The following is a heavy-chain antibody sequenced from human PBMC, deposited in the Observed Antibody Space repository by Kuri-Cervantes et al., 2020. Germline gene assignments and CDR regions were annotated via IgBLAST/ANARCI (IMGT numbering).Heavy chain of an antibody. Sequence: GSLRLSCTVSGGSISSYYWSWIRQPAGKGLEWIGRTYTSGSTNYNPSLKSRVTMSVDTSKNQFSLKLSSVTAADTAVYYCARLFSGYDSTYYYYYYGMDVWGQGTTVTVSS. CDR1: GGSISSYY. CDR2: TYTSGST. V-gene: IGHV4-4*07. CDR3: ARLFSGYDSTYYYYYYGMDV. J-gene: IGHJ6*02. D-gene: IGHD5-12*01.